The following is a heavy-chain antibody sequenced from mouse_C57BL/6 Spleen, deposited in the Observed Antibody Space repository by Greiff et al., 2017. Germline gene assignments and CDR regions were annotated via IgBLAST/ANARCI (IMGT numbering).Heavy chain of an antibody. D-gene: IGHD2-3*01. CDR3: TTFYDSSD. J-gene: IGHJ3*01. V-gene: IGHV14-4*01. CDR2: IDPENGDT. CDR1: GFNIKDDY. Sequence: VQLQQSGAELVRPGASVKLSCTASGFNIKDDYMHWVKQRPEQGLEWIGWIDPENGDTEYASKFQGKATITADTSSNTAYLQLSSLTSEDTAVYYCTTFYDSSDWGQGTLVTVSA.